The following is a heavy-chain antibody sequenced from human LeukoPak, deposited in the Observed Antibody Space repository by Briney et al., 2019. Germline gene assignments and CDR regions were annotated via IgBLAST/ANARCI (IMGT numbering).Heavy chain of an antibody. D-gene: IGHD5-18*01. V-gene: IGHV4-59*01. CDR3: ATTGYRGFDI. CDR1: GVSISSYY. J-gene: IGHJ3*02. Sequence: PSETLSLTCTVSGVSISSYYWSWIRQPPGKGLEWIGYISYSGSTNYNPSLKSRVTISVETSKNQFSLKLSSVTAADTAVYYCATTGYRGFDIWGQGTMVTVSS. CDR2: ISYSGST.